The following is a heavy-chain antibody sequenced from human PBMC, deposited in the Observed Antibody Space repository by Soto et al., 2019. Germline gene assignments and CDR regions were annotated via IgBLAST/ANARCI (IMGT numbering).Heavy chain of an antibody. CDR2: ISGSGGST. CDR1: GFTFSSYA. D-gene: IGHD1-7*01. V-gene: IGHV3-23*01. J-gene: IGHJ4*02. CDR3: AKDPAGTTFGY. Sequence: GGSLRLSCAASGFTFSSYAMSWVRQAPGKGLEWVSAISGSGGSTYYADSVKGRFTISRDNSKNTLYLQMNSLRAEDTTVYYCAKDPAGTTFGYWGQGTLVTVSS.